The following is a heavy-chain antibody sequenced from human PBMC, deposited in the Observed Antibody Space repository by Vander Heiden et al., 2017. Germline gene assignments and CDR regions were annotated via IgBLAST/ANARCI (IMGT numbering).Heavy chain of an antibody. V-gene: IGHV1-2*04. CDR1: GYTFTGYY. Sequence: QVQLVQPGAEVKKPGASVKVSCKASGYTFTGYYMHWVRQAPGQGLEWMGWINPNSGGTNYAQKFQGWVTMTRDTSISTAYMELSRLRSDDTAVYYCARVTTVTTRQPNHDAFDIWGQGTMVTVSS. CDR2: INPNSGGT. CDR3: ARVTTVTTRQPNHDAFDI. D-gene: IGHD4-17*01. J-gene: IGHJ3*02.